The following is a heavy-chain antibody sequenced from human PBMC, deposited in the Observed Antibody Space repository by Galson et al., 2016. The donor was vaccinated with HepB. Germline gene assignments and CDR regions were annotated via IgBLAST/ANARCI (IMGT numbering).Heavy chain of an antibody. Sequence: SVKVSCKASGYTFTDYYIHWVRQAPGQGLELMGIIDPNSGAKNYAQKLQGRISLTSDMSTNTVHMELSGLTYADTAIYYCARDKFTLRGVIGHWGQGTLVTVSS. CDR1: GYTFTDYY. V-gene: IGHV1-46*04. D-gene: IGHD3-10*01. CDR3: ARDKFTLRGVIGH. J-gene: IGHJ4*02. CDR2: IDPNSGAK.